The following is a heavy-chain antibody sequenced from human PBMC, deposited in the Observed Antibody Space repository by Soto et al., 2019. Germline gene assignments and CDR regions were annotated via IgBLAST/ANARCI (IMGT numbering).Heavy chain of an antibody. CDR3: ARSLYDIVGAFDI. CDR2: ISSTGTSI. D-gene: IGHD2-21*01. V-gene: IGHV3-11*01. CDR1: GFTFSHYY. J-gene: IGHJ3*02. Sequence: QVQLVESGGGSVKPGGSLRLSCAASGFTFSHYYMNWIRQAPGKGLEWVSSISSTGTSIYYTDSVKGRFTISRDNAKNSLYLQVNRLRAEDTAMYYCARSLYDIVGAFDIWGQGTVVTVSS.